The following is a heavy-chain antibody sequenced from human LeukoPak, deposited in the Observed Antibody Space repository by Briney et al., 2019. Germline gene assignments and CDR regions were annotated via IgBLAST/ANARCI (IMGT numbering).Heavy chain of an antibody. V-gene: IGHV4-61*02. CDR2: IYTSGST. CDR1: GGSISSGSYY. D-gene: IGHD6-19*01. J-gene: IGHJ4*02. CDR3: ARDGDGSGWSDY. Sequence: SETLSLTCTVSGGSISSGSYYWSWIRQPAGKGLEWIGRIYTSGSTNYNPSLKSRVTISVDTSKNQFSLKLSSVTAADTAVYYCARDGDGSGWSDYWGQGTLVTVSS.